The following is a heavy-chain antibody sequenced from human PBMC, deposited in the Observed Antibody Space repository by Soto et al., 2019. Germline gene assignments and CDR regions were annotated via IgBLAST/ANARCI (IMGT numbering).Heavy chain of an antibody. CDR1: GFTFSSYG. D-gene: IGHD6-13*01. CDR3: ARDREQQLVRGMIDY. Sequence: GWSLRLSCAASGFTFSSYGMHWVRQAPGKGLEWVAVIWYDGSNKYYADSVKGRFTISRDNSKNTLYLQMNSLRAEDTAVYYCARDREQQLVRGMIDYWGQGTLVTVSS. CDR2: IWYDGSNK. J-gene: IGHJ4*02. V-gene: IGHV3-33*01.